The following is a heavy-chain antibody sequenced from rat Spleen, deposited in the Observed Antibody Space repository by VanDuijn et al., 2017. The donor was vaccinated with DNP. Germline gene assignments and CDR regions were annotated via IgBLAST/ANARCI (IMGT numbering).Heavy chain of an antibody. CDR3: ARDWGSGYYLDY. CDR2: IWGGGST. CDR1: GFSLTNYG. V-gene: IGHV2-4*01. D-gene: IGHD2-3*01. J-gene: IGHJ2*01. Sequence: QVQLKESGPGLVQPSRTLSLTCTVSGFSLTNYGVSWVRQPPGKGLEWIAAIWGGGSTDYNSGLKSRLIISKDTSRSQVFLDMNSLQTEDTATYYCARDWGSGYYLDYWGQGVMVTVSS.